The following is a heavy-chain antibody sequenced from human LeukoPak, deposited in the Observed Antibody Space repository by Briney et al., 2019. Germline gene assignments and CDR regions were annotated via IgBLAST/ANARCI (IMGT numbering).Heavy chain of an antibody. CDR2: FDPEDGET. D-gene: IGHD3-10*01. CDR3: ATYGSGSYPLPEI. J-gene: IGHJ3*02. V-gene: IGHV1-24*01. CDR1: GYTFTGYH. Sequence: ASVKVSCKASGYTFTGYHMHWVRQAPGKGLEWMGGFDPEDGETIYAQKFQGRVTMTEDTSTDTAYMELSSLRSEDTAVYYCATYGSGSYPLPEIWGQGTMVTVSS.